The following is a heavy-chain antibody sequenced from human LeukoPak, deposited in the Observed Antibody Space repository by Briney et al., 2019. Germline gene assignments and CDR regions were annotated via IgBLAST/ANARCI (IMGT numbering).Heavy chain of an antibody. D-gene: IGHD3-22*01. CDR1: GFTVSSNY. CDR3: ASFLGYYDSSGYYPFDI. V-gene: IGHV3-53*01. J-gene: IGHJ3*02. Sequence: GGSLRLSCAASGFTVSSNYMSWVRQAPGKGLEWVSVIYSGGSTYYADSVKGRFTISRDNSKNTLYLQMNSLRAEDTAVYYCASFLGYYDSSGYYPFDIWGQGTMVTVSS. CDR2: IYSGGST.